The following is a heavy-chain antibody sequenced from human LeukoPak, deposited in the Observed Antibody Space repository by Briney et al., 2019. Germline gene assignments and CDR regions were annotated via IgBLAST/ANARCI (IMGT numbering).Heavy chain of an antibody. V-gene: IGHV4-34*01. Sequence: SETLSLTCAVYGGSFSGYYWSWIRQPPGKGLEWIGEINHSGSTNYNPSLRSRVTISVATYKNQFSLKLSSVTAAATAVYYCARAVNYCSSTSCSPYTFDYWGQGTLVTVSS. D-gene: IGHD2-2*01. CDR1: GGSFSGYY. J-gene: IGHJ4*02. CDR2: INHSGST. CDR3: ARAVNYCSSTSCSPYTFDY.